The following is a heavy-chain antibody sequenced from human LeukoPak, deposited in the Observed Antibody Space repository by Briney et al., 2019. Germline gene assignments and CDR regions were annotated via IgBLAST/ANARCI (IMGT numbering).Heavy chain of an antibody. CDR3: ARDRWTMVRGVNYFDY. J-gene: IGHJ4*02. CDR2: INPNSGGT. Sequence: ASVKVSCKASGYTFTGYYMHWVRQAPGQGLEWMGWINPNSGGTNYAQKFQGRVTMTRDTSISTAYMELSRLRSGDTAVYYCARDRWTMVRGVNYFDYWGQGTLVTVSS. V-gene: IGHV1-2*02. D-gene: IGHD3-10*01. CDR1: GYTFTGYY.